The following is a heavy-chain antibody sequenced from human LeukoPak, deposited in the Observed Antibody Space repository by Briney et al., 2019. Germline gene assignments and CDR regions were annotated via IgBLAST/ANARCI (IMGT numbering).Heavy chain of an antibody. D-gene: IGHD6-19*01. J-gene: IGHJ5*02. Sequence: SETLSLTCAVYGGSFSGYYWSWIRQPPGKGLEWIGEINHSGSTNYNPSLKSRVTISVDTSKNQFSLKLSSVTAADTAVYYCARGGVGAVAGTGWFDPWGQGTLVTVSS. V-gene: IGHV4-34*01. CDR1: GGSFSGYY. CDR3: ARGGVGAVAGTGWFDP. CDR2: INHSGST.